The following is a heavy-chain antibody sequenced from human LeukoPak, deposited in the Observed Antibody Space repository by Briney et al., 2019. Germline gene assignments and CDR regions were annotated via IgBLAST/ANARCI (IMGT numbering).Heavy chain of an antibody. D-gene: IGHD2-2*02. V-gene: IGHV3-23*01. J-gene: IGHJ5*02. Sequence: GRSLRLSCAASGFTFSTYAMSWVRQAPGKGLEWVSVISGTGGDTYYADSVKGRFTISRDNSKNTLFLQMNSLRAEDTAIYYCAKDKAQLLYRAPNWFDPWGQGTLVTVSS. CDR1: GFTFSTYA. CDR3: AKDKAQLLYRAPNWFDP. CDR2: ISGTGGDT.